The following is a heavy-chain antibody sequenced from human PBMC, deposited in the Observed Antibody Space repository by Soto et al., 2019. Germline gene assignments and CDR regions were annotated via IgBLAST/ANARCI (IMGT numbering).Heavy chain of an antibody. Sequence: QVQLVQSGAEVKKPGASVKVSCKASGYTFTSYDINWVRQATGQALEWMGWMNPNSGNTGCAQKFQGRVTMTRNTSIRTAYIELSSLRSEGRAVYYCARTVREFDYWGQATLVTVSS. V-gene: IGHV1-8*01. D-gene: IGHD3-10*01. CDR1: GYTFTSYD. CDR2: MNPNSGNT. CDR3: ARTVREFDY. J-gene: IGHJ4*02.